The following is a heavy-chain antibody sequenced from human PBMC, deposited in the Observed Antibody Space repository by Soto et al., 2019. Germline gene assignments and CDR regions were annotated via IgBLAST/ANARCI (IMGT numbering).Heavy chain of an antibody. V-gene: IGHV4-4*09. CDR3: ARAYYDRSGYAVDP. CDR1: GGSISNDD. J-gene: IGHJ5*02. D-gene: IGHD3-22*01. CDR2: IYKGGSI. Sequence: PSETLSLTCSVSGGSISNDDWTWIRQPPGKGLEWIGYIYKGGSINYNPSLKSRVTISVDTSNNQFSLKLSSVTAADTAVYYCARAYYDRSGYAVDPWGQGTLVTVSS.